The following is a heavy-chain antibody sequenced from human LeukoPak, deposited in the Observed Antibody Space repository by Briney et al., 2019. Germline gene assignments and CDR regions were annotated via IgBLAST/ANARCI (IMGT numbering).Heavy chain of an antibody. J-gene: IGHJ4*02. V-gene: IGHV3-15*01. Sequence: GGSLRLSCAASGFTFSNAWMNWVRQAPGKGLEWVGRIKSTTDGGTTDSAAPVKGRFTISRDDSKNTLNLQMNSLKTEDTAVYYCTPSIAVAGSLDYWGQGTLVTVSS. CDR2: IKSTTDGGTT. CDR1: GFTFSNAW. D-gene: IGHD6-19*01. CDR3: TPSIAVAGSLDY.